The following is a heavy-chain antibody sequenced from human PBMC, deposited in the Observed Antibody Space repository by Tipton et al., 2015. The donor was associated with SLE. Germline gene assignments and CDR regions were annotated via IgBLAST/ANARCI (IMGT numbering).Heavy chain of an antibody. D-gene: IGHD3-3*01. J-gene: IGHJ4*02. CDR2: ITSSGSAI. CDR1: GFTFSDYY. CDR3: ARDDGNYNFWSGYLNY. Sequence: SLRLSCAASGFTFSDYYMSWIRQAPGKGLEYISYITSSGSAIYYADSVMGRFTISRDNAKNSLYLQMNSLRAEDTAVYYCARDDGNYNFWSGYLNYWGQGTLATVSS. V-gene: IGHV3-11*04.